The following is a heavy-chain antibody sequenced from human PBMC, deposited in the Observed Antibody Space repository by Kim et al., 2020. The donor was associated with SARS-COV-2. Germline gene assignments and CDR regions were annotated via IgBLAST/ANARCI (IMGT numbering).Heavy chain of an antibody. D-gene: IGHD3-22*01. V-gene: IGHV3-74*01. CDR3: ARERYYDSSGALGG. Sequence: ADSVKGRFTIHRDNAKNTLDLQMNSLRAEDTAVYYCARERYYDSSGALGGWGQGTLVTVSS. J-gene: IGHJ4*02.